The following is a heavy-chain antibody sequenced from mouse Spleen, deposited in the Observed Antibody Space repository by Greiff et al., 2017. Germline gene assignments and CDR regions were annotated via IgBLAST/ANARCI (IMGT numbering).Heavy chain of an antibody. D-gene: IGHD1-1*01. CDR3: AIEGDSRYYYAMDY. CDR1: GYTFTSYW. J-gene: IGHJ4*01. Sequence: QVQLKQPGAELVKPGASVKVSCKASGYTFTSYWMHWVKQRPGQGLEWIGRIHPSDSDTNYNQKFKGKATLTVDKSSSTAYMQLSSLTSEDSAVYYCAIEGDSRYYYAMDYWGQGTSVTVSS. V-gene: IGHV1-74*01. CDR2: IHPSDSDT.